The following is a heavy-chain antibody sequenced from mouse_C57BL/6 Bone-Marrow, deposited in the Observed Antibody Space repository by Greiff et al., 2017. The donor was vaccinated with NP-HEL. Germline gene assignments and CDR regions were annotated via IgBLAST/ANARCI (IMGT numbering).Heavy chain of an antibody. CDR3: AGFPITTVVATDAMDY. D-gene: IGHD1-1*01. Sequence: QVQLQQSGAELARPGASVKLSCKASGYTFTSYGISWVKQRTGQGLEWIGEIYPRSGNTYYNEKFKGKATLTADKSSSTAYMELRSLTSEDSAVYFCAGFPITTVVATDAMDYWGQGTSVTVSS. V-gene: IGHV1-81*01. CDR1: GYTFTSYG. CDR2: IYPRSGNT. J-gene: IGHJ4*01.